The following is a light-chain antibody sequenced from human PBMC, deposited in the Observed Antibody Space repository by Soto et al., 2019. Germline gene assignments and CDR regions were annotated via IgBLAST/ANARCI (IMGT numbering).Light chain of an antibody. CDR2: GAS. J-gene: IGKJ2*01. CDR1: QSVSSSY. CDR3: QQYGSSPF. V-gene: IGKV3-20*01. Sequence: EIVLTQSPGTLSLSPGERATLSCRASQSVSSSYLAWYQQKPGQAPRLLIYGASSRATGIPDRFSGSGSGTDFPLTISRLEPEDFAVYYFQQYGSSPFFGQGTKVEIK.